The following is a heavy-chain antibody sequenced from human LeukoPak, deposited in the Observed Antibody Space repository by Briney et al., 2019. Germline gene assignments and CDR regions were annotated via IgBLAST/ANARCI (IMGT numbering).Heavy chain of an antibody. D-gene: IGHD6-13*01. CDR3: ARAEAAASSLDY. CDR2: ISSSSSYI. Sequence: PGGSLRLSCAASGFIFSSNAMSWVRQAPGKGLEWVSSISSSSSYIYYADSVKGRFTISRDNAKNSLYLQMNSLRAEDTAVYYCARAEAAASSLDYWGQGTLVTVSS. CDR1: GFIFSSNA. V-gene: IGHV3-21*01. J-gene: IGHJ4*02.